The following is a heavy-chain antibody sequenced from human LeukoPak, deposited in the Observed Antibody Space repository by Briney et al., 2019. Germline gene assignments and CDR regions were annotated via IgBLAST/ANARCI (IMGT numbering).Heavy chain of an antibody. V-gene: IGHV4-59*01. CDR2: IYYSGST. Sequence: SETLSLTCTVSGGSISSYYWSWIRQPPRKGLEWIGYIYYSGSTNYNPSLKGRVTISVDTSKNQFSLKLSSVTAVPYYYGMDVWGKGTTVTVSS. CDR3: V. CDR1: GGSISSYY. J-gene: IGHJ6*04.